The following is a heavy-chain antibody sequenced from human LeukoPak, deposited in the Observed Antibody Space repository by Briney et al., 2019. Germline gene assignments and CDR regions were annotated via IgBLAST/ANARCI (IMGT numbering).Heavy chain of an antibody. J-gene: IGHJ4*02. CDR2: ISTSSTYI. CDR3: AKANRGSYYGLGDYFDY. CDR1: GFTFSDYS. Sequence: GGSLRLSCAASGFTFSDYSVHWVRQAPGKGLEWVSSISTSSTYIYYAESVKGRFTISRDNSKNTLYLQMNSLRTEDTAVYYCAKANRGSYYGLGDYFDYWGQGTLVTVSS. V-gene: IGHV3-21*01. D-gene: IGHD1-26*01.